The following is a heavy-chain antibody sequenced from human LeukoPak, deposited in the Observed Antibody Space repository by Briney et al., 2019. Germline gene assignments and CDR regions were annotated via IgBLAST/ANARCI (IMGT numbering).Heavy chain of an antibody. CDR3: AKNVVVKRYIDF. D-gene: IGHD2-15*01. CDR1: GFTFSNHA. V-gene: IGHV3-23*01. Sequence: GGSLRLSCAASGFTFSNHAMSWVRQAPGKGLQRVAVISGGGRTTEYADFVKGRFTISRDNSKNTLSLQMNSLTVEDTAIYFCAKNVVVKRYIDFWGQGTLVTVSS. J-gene: IGHJ4*02. CDR2: ISGGGRTT.